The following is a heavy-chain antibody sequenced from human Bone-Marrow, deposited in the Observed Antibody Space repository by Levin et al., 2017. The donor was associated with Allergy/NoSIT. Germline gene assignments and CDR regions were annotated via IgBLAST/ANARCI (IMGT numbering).Heavy chain of an antibody. CDR1: GYTFTDHY. CDR3: ARNDYGDYVQNFDY. D-gene: IGHD4-17*01. Sequence: ASVKVSCEAAGYTFTDHYMHWVRQAPGQGLEWMGWVNCNSGDTHYAQKFQDRVTMTRDTSITTAYIEVSSLRFDDTALYFCARNDYGDYVQNFDYWGQGTLVTVSS. CDR2: VNCNSGDT. V-gene: IGHV1-2*02. J-gene: IGHJ4*02.